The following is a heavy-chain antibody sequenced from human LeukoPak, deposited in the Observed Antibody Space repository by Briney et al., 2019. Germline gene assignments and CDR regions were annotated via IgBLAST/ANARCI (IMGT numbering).Heavy chain of an antibody. CDR2: INPSGGST. CDR1: GYTFTSYY. J-gene: IGHJ6*03. CDR3: ARDGVPRLRLGELSRHYYMDV. D-gene: IGHD3-16*02. Sequence: ASVKVSCKASGYTFTSYYMHWVRQAPGQGLEWMGIINPSGGSTSYAQKFQGRVTMTRDMSTSTVYTELSSLRSEDTAVYYCARDGVPRLRLGELSRHYYMDVWGKGTTVTISS. V-gene: IGHV1-46*01.